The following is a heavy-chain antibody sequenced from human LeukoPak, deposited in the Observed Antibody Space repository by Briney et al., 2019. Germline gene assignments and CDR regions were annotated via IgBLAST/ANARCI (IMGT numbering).Heavy chain of an antibody. D-gene: IGHD5-12*01. CDR2: IHNSGST. CDR3: ARDDYDSNWFDP. CDR1: GGSISSSF. V-gene: IGHV4-59*12. Sequence: SETLSLTCTVSGGSISSSFWSWVRQPPGKGLEWIAYIHNSGSTNYNPSLQSRVTMSVDTSKNQFSLKLSSVTAADTAVYYCARDDYDSNWFDPWGQGTLVTVSS. J-gene: IGHJ5*02.